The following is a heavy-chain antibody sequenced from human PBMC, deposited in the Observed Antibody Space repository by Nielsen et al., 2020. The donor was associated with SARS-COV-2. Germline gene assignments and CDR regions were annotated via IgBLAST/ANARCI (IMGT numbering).Heavy chain of an antibody. J-gene: IGHJ4*02. CDR3: AKEARRGRLFDY. CDR2: ISYDGSNK. D-gene: IGHD3-10*01. V-gene: IGHV3-30*18. CDR1: GFTFSSYG. Sequence: GESLKISCATSGFTFSSYGMHWVRQAPGKGLEWVAVISYDGSNKYYADSVKGRFTISRDNSKNTLYLQMNSLRAEDTAVYYCAKEARRGRLFDYWGQGTLVTVSS.